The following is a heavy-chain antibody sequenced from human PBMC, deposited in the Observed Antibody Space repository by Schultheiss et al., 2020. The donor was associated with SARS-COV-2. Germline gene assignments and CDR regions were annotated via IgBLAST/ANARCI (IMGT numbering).Heavy chain of an antibody. CDR1: GYTFTGYY. D-gene: IGHD3-10*01. V-gene: IGHV1-69*13. Sequence: SVKVSCKASGYTFTGYYMHWVRQAPGQGLEWMGGIIPIFGTANYAQKFQGRVTITADESTSTAYMELSSLRSEDTAVYYCARGSYYYYGMDVWGQGTTVTVSS. J-gene: IGHJ6*02. CDR3: ARGSYYYYGMDV. CDR2: IIPIFGTA.